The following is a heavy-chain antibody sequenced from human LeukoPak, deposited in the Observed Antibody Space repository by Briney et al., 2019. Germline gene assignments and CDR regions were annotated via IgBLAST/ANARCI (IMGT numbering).Heavy chain of an antibody. CDR2: ISGSGGST. CDR3: AKVWPGILTGLDF. Sequence: GGSLRLSCEASGFTFSSYAMSWVRQAPGKGLEWVSAISGSGGSTYYADSVKGRFTISRGNSKNTLYLQMNSLRAEDTAVYYCAKVWPGILTGLDFWGQGTLVTVSS. CDR1: GFTFSSYA. J-gene: IGHJ4*02. D-gene: IGHD3-9*01. V-gene: IGHV3-23*01.